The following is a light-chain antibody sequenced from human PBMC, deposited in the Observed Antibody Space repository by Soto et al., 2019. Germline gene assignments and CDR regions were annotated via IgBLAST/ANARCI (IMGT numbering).Light chain of an antibody. CDR3: SSYTSSSTRV. CDR1: SSDVGGYNY. Sequence: QSVLTQPASVSGSPGQSITISCTGTSSDVGGYNYVSWYQQHPGKAPKLMIYDVSNRPSGVSNRFSGSNSGNTASLTISGXXXXXXXXXYCSSYTSSSTRVFGGGTKLTV. CDR2: DVS. J-gene: IGLJ2*01. V-gene: IGLV2-14*01.